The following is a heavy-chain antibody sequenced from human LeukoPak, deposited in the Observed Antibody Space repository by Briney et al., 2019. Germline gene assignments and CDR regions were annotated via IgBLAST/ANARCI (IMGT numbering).Heavy chain of an antibody. Sequence: PSETLSLTCTVSGVSMSPYHWGWIRQPPGKGLEWTGYIYYSGSTNYNPSLNSRVHISVDTSKSELSLRLSSVTAADTAIYYCARAVSGRFDYWGQGTLVTVSS. CDR3: ARAVSGRFDY. CDR1: GVSMSPYH. CDR2: IYYSGST. V-gene: IGHV4-59*08. J-gene: IGHJ4*02. D-gene: IGHD6-19*01.